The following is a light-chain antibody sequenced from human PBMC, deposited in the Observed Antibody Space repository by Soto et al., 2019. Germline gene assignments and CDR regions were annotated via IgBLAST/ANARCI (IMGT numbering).Light chain of an antibody. V-gene: IGKV3-20*01. Sequence: EIVLTQSPGTLSLSPGERATLSCRASQSVSSSYLAWYQLKPGQAPRLLIYGASSRATGIPDRFSGSGSGTDFTLTISRLEPEDFVVYYCQQYGSSPYTFGQGTKLEIK. J-gene: IGKJ2*01. CDR2: GAS. CDR3: QQYGSSPYT. CDR1: QSVSSSY.